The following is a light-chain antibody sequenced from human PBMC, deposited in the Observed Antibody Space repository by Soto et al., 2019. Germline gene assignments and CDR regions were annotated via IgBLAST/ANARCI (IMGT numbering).Light chain of an antibody. CDR3: QKYNSAMWK. Sequence: DIQMTQSPSSLSTSVGDRVTITCRASQGISNYLAWYQQKPGKVPKLLIYAASTLQSGVPSRFSGSGSGTDFTLTISSLQPEDVATYYCQKYNSAMWKCGQGTKVDIK. CDR1: QGISNY. J-gene: IGKJ1*01. CDR2: AAS. V-gene: IGKV1-27*01.